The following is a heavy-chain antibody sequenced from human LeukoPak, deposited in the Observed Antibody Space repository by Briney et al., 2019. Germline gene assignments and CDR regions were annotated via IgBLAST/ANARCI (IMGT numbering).Heavy chain of an antibody. V-gene: IGHV4-59*01. Sequence: SETLSLTCSVSGRSISSYYWNWIRQPPGKGLEWVGYIHYSGSTNYNPSLNSRVTISIDMSQNQFSLNLTSVTAADTAVYYCARDFVGLKSYGMDVWGQGTTVTVSS. CDR3: ARDFVGLKSYGMDV. D-gene: IGHD3-3*01. CDR1: GRSISSYY. J-gene: IGHJ6*02. CDR2: IHYSGST.